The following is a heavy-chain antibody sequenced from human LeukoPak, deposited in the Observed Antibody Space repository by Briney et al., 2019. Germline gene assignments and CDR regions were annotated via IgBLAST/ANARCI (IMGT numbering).Heavy chain of an antibody. J-gene: IGHJ1*01. V-gene: IGHV5-10-1*01. Sequence: GESLKISCKGSGYSFTSYWISWVRQMPGKGLEWVGRIDPSDSYTNYSPSFQGHVTISADKSISTAYLRWSSLKASDTAMYYCAGAGIAVAGNAEYFQHWGQGTLVTVSS. CDR1: GYSFTSYW. CDR2: IDPSDSYT. CDR3: AGAGIAVAGNAEYFQH. D-gene: IGHD6-19*01.